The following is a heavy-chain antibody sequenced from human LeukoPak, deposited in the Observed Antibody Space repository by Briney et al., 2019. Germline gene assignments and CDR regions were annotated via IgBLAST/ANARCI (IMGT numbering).Heavy chain of an antibody. CDR2: IYSGGNT. CDR3: ARGLYYYDSSGYLYY. Sequence: GGSLRLSCAASGFTLSSSAMNWVRQAPGKGLEWVSVIYSGGNTYYADSVKGRFTISRDNSKNTLYLQMNSLRAEDTAVYYCARGLYYYDSSGYLYYWGQGTLVTVSS. V-gene: IGHV3-53*01. D-gene: IGHD3-22*01. CDR1: GFTLSSSA. J-gene: IGHJ4*02.